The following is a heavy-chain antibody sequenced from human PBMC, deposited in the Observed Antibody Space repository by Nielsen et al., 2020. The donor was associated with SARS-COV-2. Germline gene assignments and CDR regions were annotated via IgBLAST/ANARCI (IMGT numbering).Heavy chain of an antibody. V-gene: IGHV1-2*02. CDR1: GYTFTNYG. CDR2: MNPNSGGT. J-gene: IGHJ3*02. D-gene: IGHD2-15*01. Sequence: ASVKVSCKASGYTFTNYGINWVRQATGQGLEWMGWMNPNSGGTNYAQKFQGRVTMTRDTSISTAYMELSRLRSDDTAVYYCAREGAGVAATRGAFDIWGQGTMVTVSS. CDR3: AREGAGVAATRGAFDI.